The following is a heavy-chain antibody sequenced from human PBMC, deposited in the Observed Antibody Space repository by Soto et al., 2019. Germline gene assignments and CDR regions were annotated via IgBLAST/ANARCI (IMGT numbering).Heavy chain of an antibody. J-gene: IGHJ5*02. V-gene: IGHV3-15*01. CDR2: IKSKTDGGTT. CDR1: GFTFSNAW. CDR3: TTDFRHNWNYGWFDP. D-gene: IGHD1-7*01. Sequence: EVQLVESGGGLVKPGGSLRLSCAASGFTFSNAWMSWVRQAPGKGLEWVGRIKSKTDGGTTDYAAPVKGRFTISRDDSKNTLYLQMNSLKTEDTAVYYCTTDFRHNWNYGWFDPWGQGTLVTVSS.